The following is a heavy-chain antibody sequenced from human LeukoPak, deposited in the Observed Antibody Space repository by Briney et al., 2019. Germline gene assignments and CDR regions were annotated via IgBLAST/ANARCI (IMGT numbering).Heavy chain of an antibody. D-gene: IGHD4-17*01. V-gene: IGHV3-23*01. Sequence: GGSLRLSFAASGFPFSSFAISWARQAPGKGLEWVSAISGSGGSTYYADSVKGRFTISRDNSKNTLYLQMNSLRAEDTAVYYCAKYTVTTVSAFDYWGQGTLVTVSS. J-gene: IGHJ4*02. CDR1: GFPFSSFA. CDR2: ISGSGGST. CDR3: AKYTVTTVSAFDY.